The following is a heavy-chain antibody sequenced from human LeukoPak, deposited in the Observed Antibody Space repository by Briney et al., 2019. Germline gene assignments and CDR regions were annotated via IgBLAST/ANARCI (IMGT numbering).Heavy chain of an antibody. D-gene: IGHD4-17*01. Sequence: PGGSLRLSCATSGFTFSNYWMSWVRQAPGKGLEWVANIKQDGSEKYYVDSVKGRFTVSRDNAKNSLYLQMNSLRAEDTAVYYCVKDRTGDYSSYFDYWGQGTLVTVPS. CDR2: IKQDGSEK. V-gene: IGHV3-7*03. J-gene: IGHJ4*02. CDR1: GFTFSNYW. CDR3: VKDRTGDYSSYFDY.